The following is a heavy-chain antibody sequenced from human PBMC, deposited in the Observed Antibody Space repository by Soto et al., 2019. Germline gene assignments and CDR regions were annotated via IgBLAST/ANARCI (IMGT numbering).Heavy chain of an antibody. Sequence: EVQLVESGGGLVQPGGSLRLSCAASGFTFSSYDMHWVRQTPGKGLEWVSAVAIAGDTYYPASVKGRFIISRENAKNSLYLQMNNLRAGDTAVYYCAREDGSSSYDYWGQGTLVTVSS. CDR1: GFTFSSYD. V-gene: IGHV3-13*01. CDR2: VAIAGDT. D-gene: IGHD6-13*01. CDR3: AREDGSSSYDY. J-gene: IGHJ4*02.